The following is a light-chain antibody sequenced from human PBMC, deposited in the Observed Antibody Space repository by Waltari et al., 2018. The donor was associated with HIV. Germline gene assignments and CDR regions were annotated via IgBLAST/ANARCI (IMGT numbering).Light chain of an antibody. J-gene: IGLJ1*01. V-gene: IGLV2-14*01. CDR1: SSDVGGYNY. CDR3: SSYTSTTTLD. CDR2: EVT. Sequence: HSALTQPASVSGSPGQSITISCTGTSSDVGGYNYVSWYQQHPGKAPKLMIYEVTNRPSGLSIRFAGSKSVNTASLTISGLQTDDEAEYYCSSYTSTTTLDFGAGTKVTVL.